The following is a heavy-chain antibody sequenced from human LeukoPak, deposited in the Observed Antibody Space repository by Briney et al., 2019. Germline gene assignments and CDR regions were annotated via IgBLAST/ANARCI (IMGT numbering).Heavy chain of an antibody. CDR2: IGTAGDT. CDR1: GFTFSNYD. Sequence: PGGSLRLSCAASGFTFSNYDMHWVRQAAGKGLEWVSAIGTAGDTYYPGSVKGRFTISRENAKNSLYLQMNSLRAGDTAVYYCARDSGSGSYSGYWGLGTLVTVSS. V-gene: IGHV3-13*01. CDR3: ARDSGSGSYSGY. J-gene: IGHJ4*02. D-gene: IGHD3-10*01.